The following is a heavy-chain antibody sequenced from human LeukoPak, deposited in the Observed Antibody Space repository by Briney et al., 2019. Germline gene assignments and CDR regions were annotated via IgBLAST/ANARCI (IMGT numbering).Heavy chain of an antibody. CDR2: INPSGGST. Sequence: GASVKVSCKASGYTFTSYGISWVRQAPGQGLEWMGIINPSGGSTSYAQKFQGRVTMTRDMSASTVYMELSSLRSEDTAVYYCARDSIAAAGTLVYYYYYMDVWGKGTTVTVSS. J-gene: IGHJ6*03. CDR1: GYTFTSYG. CDR3: ARDSIAAAGTLVYYYYYMDV. D-gene: IGHD6-13*01. V-gene: IGHV1-46*01.